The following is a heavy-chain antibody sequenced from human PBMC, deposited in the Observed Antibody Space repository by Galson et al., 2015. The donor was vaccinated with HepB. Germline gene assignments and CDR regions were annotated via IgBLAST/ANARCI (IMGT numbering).Heavy chain of an antibody. Sequence: SVKVSCKASGGTFSSYAISWVRQAPGQGLEWMGGIIPIFGTANYAQKFQGRVTITADESTSTAYMELSSLRSEDTAVYYCARADCSSTSCGGLRDYYYYYYYMYVWGKGTTVTVSS. V-gene: IGHV1-69*13. D-gene: IGHD2-2*01. J-gene: IGHJ6*03. CDR3: ARADCSSTSCGGLRDYYYYYYYMYV. CDR2: IIPIFGTA. CDR1: GGTFSSYA.